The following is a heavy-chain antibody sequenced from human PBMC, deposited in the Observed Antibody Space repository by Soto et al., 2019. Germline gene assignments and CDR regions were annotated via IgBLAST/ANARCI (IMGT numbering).Heavy chain of an antibody. D-gene: IGHD3-22*01. V-gene: IGHV3-15*01. J-gene: IGHJ3*02. Sequence: LRLSCAASGFTFSNAWMSWVRQAPGKGLEWVGRIKSKTDGGTTDYAAPVKGRFTISRDDSKNTLYLQMNSLKTEDTAVYYCTTQYYDKPPDAFDIWGQGTMVTVS. CDR1: GFTFSNAW. CDR2: IKSKTDGGTT. CDR3: TTQYYDKPPDAFDI.